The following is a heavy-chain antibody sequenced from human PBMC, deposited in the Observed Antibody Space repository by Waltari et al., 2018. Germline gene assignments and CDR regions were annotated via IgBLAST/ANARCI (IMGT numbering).Heavy chain of an antibody. CDR2: ISDDGSNK. CDR3: ARVGYTTVPT. Sequence: QEQPVVYGGGVVQPGRSLRLSCAASGYTFSSYARHWVRQAPGKGLEWVAVISDDGSNKYYADSVQGRFTISRDNSKNTLYLQMNSLRAEDTAVYYCARVGYTTVPTWGQGTLVTVSS. D-gene: IGHD2-2*02. V-gene: IGHV3-30-3*01. CDR1: GYTFSSYA. J-gene: IGHJ5*02.